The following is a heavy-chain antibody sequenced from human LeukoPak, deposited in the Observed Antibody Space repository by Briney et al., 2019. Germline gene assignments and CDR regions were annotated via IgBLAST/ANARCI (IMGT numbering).Heavy chain of an antibody. D-gene: IGHD2-21*01. CDR3: ARELSQIVWGGLDY. Sequence: GSLRLSCAASGFIFSHYGMHWVRQAPGKGLEWVAVIQNDASTENFADSVKGRFTIFRDNSKNTVFLQVNSLRVEDTAVYYCARELSQIVWGGLDYGGQGTLVSVSS. CDR2: IQNDASTE. V-gene: IGHV3-33*05. CDR1: GFIFSHYG. J-gene: IGHJ4*02.